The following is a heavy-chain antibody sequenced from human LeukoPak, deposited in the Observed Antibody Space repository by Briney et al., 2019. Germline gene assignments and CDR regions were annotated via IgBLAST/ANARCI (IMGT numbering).Heavy chain of an antibody. V-gene: IGHV4-39*01. J-gene: IGHJ4*02. D-gene: IGHD1-1*01. CDR1: GGSISNNNYY. CDR3: ASWRTAKTGFDY. Sequence: SETLSLTCTVSGGSISNNNYYWAWIRQPPGKGLECIGSIYYSGSPYYNPSLKSRVTISVDTSKNQFSLRLSSVTAADTAVYYCASWRTAKTGFDYWGQGTLVTVSS. CDR2: IYYSGSP.